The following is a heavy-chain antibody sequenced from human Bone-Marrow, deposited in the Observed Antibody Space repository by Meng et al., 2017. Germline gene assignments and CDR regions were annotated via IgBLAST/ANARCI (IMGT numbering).Heavy chain of an antibody. J-gene: IGHJ4*02. V-gene: IGHV3-15*01. D-gene: IGHD5-12*01. Sequence: EVQLVESGGGLVKPGGSLRLSCAASGFTFSSYSMNWVRQAPGKRLEWVGRIKSKPDGETIDYAAPVKGRFTISRDDSKNTVYLQMNSLKTEDTAVYYCSGHIDYWGQGTPVTVSS. CDR3: SGHIDY. CDR1: GFTFSSYS. CDR2: IKSKPDGETI.